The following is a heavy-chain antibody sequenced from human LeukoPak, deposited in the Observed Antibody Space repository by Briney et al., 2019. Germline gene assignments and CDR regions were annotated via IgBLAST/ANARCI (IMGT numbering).Heavy chain of an antibody. CDR1: GGTFRSYA. J-gene: IGHJ4*02. CDR3: ARGSYCSSTSCYSFYFDY. CDR2: IIPIFGTT. V-gene: IGHV1-69*06. Sequence: SVKVSCKASGGTFRSYAISWVRQAPGQGLEWMGGIIPIFGTTNYAQKFQGRVTITADKSTSTAYMELSSLRSEDTAVYYCARGSYCSSTSCYSFYFDYWGQGTLVTVSS. D-gene: IGHD2-2*01.